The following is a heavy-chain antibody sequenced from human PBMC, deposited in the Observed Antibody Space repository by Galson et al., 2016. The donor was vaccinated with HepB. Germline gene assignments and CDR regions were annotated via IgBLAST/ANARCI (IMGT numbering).Heavy chain of an antibody. CDR2: ISSISRTI. D-gene: IGHD6-19*01. Sequence: SLRLSCAASGFTFSSYSMNWVRQAPGKGLEWLSYISSISRTIYSAASVKGRFTISSDNAKNSLYMQMNSRRAEDTAVYYSARDERWPRGMDFWGQGPTVTVSS. CDR1: GFTFSSYS. J-gene: IGHJ6*02. CDR3: ARDERWPRGMDF. V-gene: IGHV3-48*04.